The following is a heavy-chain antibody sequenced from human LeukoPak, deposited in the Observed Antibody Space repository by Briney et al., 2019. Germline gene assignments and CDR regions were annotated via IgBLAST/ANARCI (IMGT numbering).Heavy chain of an antibody. Sequence: GGALRLSCAASGVTFSNAWMSWVRQAPGEGLEWGCHIKSKTYGGTTDYAAPVKGRFTISRDDSKNTVYLQMSRLKTEDTGVYYCATATSYWGQGSLVTVSS. V-gene: IGHV3-15*01. CDR1: GVTFSNAW. J-gene: IGHJ4*02. CDR3: ATATSY. CDR2: IKSKTYGGTT.